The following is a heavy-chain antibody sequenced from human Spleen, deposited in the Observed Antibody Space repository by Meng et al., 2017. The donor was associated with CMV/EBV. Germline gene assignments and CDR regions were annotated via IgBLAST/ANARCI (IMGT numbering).Heavy chain of an antibody. CDR3: ARIRYYYDSSGFQRYFDY. V-gene: IGHV7-4-1*02. CDR2: INPNTGNP. D-gene: IGHD3-22*01. J-gene: IGHJ4*02. CDR1: GYNFNRYA. Sequence: VEVVACGYELRKAGASVKVSLKAFGYNFNRYAMNLGRPGPGQRAEGKGWINPNTGNPTDAQGFKGRFVFSLDPSVSTAYLQISSLKAEDTAVYYCARIRYYYDSSGFQRYFDYWGQGTLVTVSS.